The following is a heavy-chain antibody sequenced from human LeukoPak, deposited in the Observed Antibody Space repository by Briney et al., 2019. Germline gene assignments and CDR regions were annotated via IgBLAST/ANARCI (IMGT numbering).Heavy chain of an antibody. CDR2: INSSGGRT. CDR3: ARDRGLVTSIYYAFDI. CDR1: RYIFPSYY. Sequence: SVKVSCMASRYIFPSYYLYWVRQPPGKGLEGMGMINSSGGRTSYAQKFQGRVTVTMDPSTSTLYMELSSLRSEDTALYYCARDRGLVTSIYYAFDIWGQGTMVTVSS. D-gene: IGHD2-21*02. V-gene: IGHV1-46*01. J-gene: IGHJ3*02.